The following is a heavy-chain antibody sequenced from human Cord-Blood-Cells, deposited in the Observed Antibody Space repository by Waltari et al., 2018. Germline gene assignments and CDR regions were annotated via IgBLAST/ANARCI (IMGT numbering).Heavy chain of an antibody. V-gene: IGHV3-53*02. D-gene: IGHD6-6*01. CDR3: ARVEEQLVMAFDI. J-gene: IGHJ3*02. CDR2: IYSGGST. Sequence: EVQLVETGGGLIQPGGSLRLSCSASGFTVSSTYMTWVRQAPGKGLEWVSVIYSGGSTYYADSVKGRFTISRDNSKNTLYLQMNSLRAEDTAVYYCARVEEQLVMAFDIWGQGTMVTVSS. CDR1: GFTVSSTY.